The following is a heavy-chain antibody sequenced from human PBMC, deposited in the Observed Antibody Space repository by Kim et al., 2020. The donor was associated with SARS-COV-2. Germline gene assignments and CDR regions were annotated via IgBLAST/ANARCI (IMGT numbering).Heavy chain of an antibody. CDR3: ARVPGKEWVDP. J-gene: IGHJ5*02. V-gene: IGHV1-18*01. Sequence: TNYAQRLQGRATMTTDTSTSTAYVELRSLRSDDTAVYYCARVPGKEWVDPWGQGTRVTVSS. CDR2: T.